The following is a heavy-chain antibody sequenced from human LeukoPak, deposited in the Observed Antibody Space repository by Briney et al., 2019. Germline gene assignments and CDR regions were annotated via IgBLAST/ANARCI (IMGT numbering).Heavy chain of an antibody. V-gene: IGHV3-53*01. Sequence: GGSLRLSCAASGFTVSSNYMTWVRQAPGKGLEWVSVIYSGGSTYYADSVKGRFTISRDNSKNTMYLQMNSLRAEDTALYYCARLRTTGTFDYWGQGTLVTVSS. CDR2: IYSGGST. CDR3: ARLRTTGTFDY. D-gene: IGHD1-1*01. J-gene: IGHJ4*02. CDR1: GFTVSSNY.